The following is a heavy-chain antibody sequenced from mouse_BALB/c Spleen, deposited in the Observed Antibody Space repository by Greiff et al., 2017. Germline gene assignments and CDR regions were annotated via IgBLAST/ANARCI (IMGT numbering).Heavy chain of an antibody. D-gene: IGHD1-1*01. V-gene: IGHV1-14*01. CDR3: ARCGGSSYAWFAY. CDR1: GYTFTSYV. Sequence: VQLQQSGPALVKPGASVKMSCKASGYTFTSYVMHWVKQKPGQGLEWIGYINPYNDGTKYNEKFKGKATLTSDKSSSTAYMELSSLTSEDSAVYYCARCGGSSYAWFAYWGQGTLVTVSA. CDR2: INPYNDGT. J-gene: IGHJ3*01.